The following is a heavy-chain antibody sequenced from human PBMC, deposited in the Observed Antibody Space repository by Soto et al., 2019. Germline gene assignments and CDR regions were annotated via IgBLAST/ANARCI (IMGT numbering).Heavy chain of an antibody. CDR1: GGSINTFY. D-gene: IGHD5-18*01. CDR2: IFSSGST. CDR3: AGEGSHSPYTFPPGIQLWSFDF. Sequence: TLSLTCTVSGGSINTFYWSWVRQPAGKGLEWIGRIFSSGSTSFNPSLESRVAMSVDTSKNHFSLNLSSVTAADMSVYYCAGEGSHSPYTFPPGIQLWSFDFWPQRALVTVCS. J-gene: IGHJ4*02. V-gene: IGHV4-4*07.